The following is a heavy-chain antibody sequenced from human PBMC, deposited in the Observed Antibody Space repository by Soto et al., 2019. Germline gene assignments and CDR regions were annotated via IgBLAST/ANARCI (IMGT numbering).Heavy chain of an antibody. D-gene: IGHD2-8*01. CDR3: ARDRSTYGGGGTGEVKENWFDP. CDR2: INYSGTT. Sequence: ASETLSLTCSVSGGSFSSDSFIWSWVRQFPGKGLEWIGHINYSGTTYYNPSLRSRVTMSVDTSKNQVSLKLNSVTTADTAVYYCARDRSTYGGGGTGEVKENWFDPWGPGTLVTVSS. V-gene: IGHV4-61*01. J-gene: IGHJ5*02. CDR1: GGSFSSDSFI.